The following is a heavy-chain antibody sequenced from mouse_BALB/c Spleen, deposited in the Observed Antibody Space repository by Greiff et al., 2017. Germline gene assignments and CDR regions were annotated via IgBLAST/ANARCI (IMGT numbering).Heavy chain of an antibody. CDR1: GFTFSDYY. CDR2: ISDGGSYT. Sequence: EVQLVESGGGLVKPGGSLKLSCAASGFTFSDYYMYWVRQTPEKRLEWVATISDGGSYTYYPDSVKGRFTISRDNAKNNLYLQMSSLKSEDTAMYYCAREAGNYFDYWGQGTTLTVSS. V-gene: IGHV5-4*02. CDR3: AREAGNYFDY. D-gene: IGHD1-1*02. J-gene: IGHJ2*01.